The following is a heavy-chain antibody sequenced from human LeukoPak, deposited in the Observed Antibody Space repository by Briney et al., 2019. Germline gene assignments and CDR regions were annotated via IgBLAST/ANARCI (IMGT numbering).Heavy chain of an antibody. J-gene: IGHJ5*02. Sequence: ASVKVSCKASGYTFTNLDINWVRQATGQGPEWMGWINPNSGGTNYAQRFQGRVTMTRDTSISTAYMELSSLRSDDTAVYYCARDQGYYDTRGYLFWFDPWGQGTLVTVSS. V-gene: IGHV1-2*02. CDR3: ARDQGYYDTRGYLFWFDP. D-gene: IGHD3-22*01. CDR1: GYTFTNLD. CDR2: INPNSGGT.